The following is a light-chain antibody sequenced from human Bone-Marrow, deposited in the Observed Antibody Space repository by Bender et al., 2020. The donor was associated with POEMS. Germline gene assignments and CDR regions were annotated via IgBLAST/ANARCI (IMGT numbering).Light chain of an antibody. CDR1: SSNIGAGYD. CDR2: GNN. CDR3: SSWDDSLSGWV. V-gene: IGLV1-50*01. J-gene: IGLJ3*02. Sequence: QSVLTQPPSVSEAPGQRVTISCTGSSSNIGAGYDVNWYQQLPETAPKLLIYGNNKRPAGVPARFSGSKSGTSASLAISDIQSEDEGDYYCSSWDDSLSGWVFGGGTKLTVL.